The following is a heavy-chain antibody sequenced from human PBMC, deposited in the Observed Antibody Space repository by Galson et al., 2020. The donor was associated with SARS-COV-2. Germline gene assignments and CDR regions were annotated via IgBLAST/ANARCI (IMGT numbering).Heavy chain of an antibody. CDR3: ARQGSGWAFDY. D-gene: IGHD6-19*01. V-gene: IGHV5-51*01. Sequence: GESLKIPCKGSGYSFNSYRLGWVPQMPGKGLEWMGLIYPGDSDPRYSPSFQAQVTISADKSIRTAYLQWSGLKASDTPMYYCARQGSGWAFDYWGQGTLVTVSS. J-gene: IGHJ4*02. CDR1: GYSFNSYR. CDR2: IYPGDSDP.